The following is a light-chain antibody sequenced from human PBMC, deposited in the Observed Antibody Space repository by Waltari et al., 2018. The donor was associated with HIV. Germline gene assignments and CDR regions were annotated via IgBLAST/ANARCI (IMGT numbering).Light chain of an antibody. CDR1: QRIGNY. J-gene: IGKJ1*01. V-gene: IGKV1-39*01. CDR3: QQSYSIPPT. Sequence: DIQMAQSPSSLSASVGDRVTITCRASQRIGNYLNWYQHQPWKGPKLLTYAASTLLSGVPSRFSGSGSGTNFTLSISSLQPEDFGTYYCQQSYSIPPTVGQGTKVDIK. CDR2: AAS.